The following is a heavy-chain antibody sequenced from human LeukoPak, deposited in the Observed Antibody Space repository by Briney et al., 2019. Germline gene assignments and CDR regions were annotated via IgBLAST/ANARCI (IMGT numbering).Heavy chain of an antibody. CDR3: ARDKSPHDDSSGHDY. Sequence: PGGSLRLSCAASGFTFSSYSMNWVRQAPGKGLEWVSSISSSSSYIYYADSVKGRFTISRDNAKNSLYLQMNSLRAEDTAVYYCARDKSPHDDSSGHDYWGQGTLVTVSS. J-gene: IGHJ4*02. V-gene: IGHV3-21*01. CDR1: GFTFSSYS. CDR2: ISSSSSYI. D-gene: IGHD3-22*01.